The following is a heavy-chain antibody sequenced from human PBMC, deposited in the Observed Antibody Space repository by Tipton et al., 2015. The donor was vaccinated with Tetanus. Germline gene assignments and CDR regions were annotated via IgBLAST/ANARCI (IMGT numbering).Heavy chain of an antibody. CDR1: GGSISSGGYY. V-gene: IGHV4-31*03. CDR2: IYYSGST. CDR3: AGEGRCAAGTCYSIAWFDP. D-gene: IGHD2-15*01. Sequence: TLSLTCTVSGGSISSGGYYWSWIRQHPGKGLEWIGFIYYSGSTYYNPSLKSRVSISLDTSKNQFSLNLTSVTAADTAVYYCAGEGRCAAGTCYSIAWFDPWGQGTLVTVSS. J-gene: IGHJ5*02.